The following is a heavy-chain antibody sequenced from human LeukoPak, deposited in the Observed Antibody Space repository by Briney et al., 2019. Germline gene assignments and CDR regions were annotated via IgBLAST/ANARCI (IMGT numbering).Heavy chain of an antibody. V-gene: IGHV4-4*02. CDR2: IYLYGTT. CDR1: IGSISSSKW. CDR3: ARQKWEQQGRDYYFNGLDV. D-gene: IGHD1/OR15-1a*01. Sequence: SETLSLTCSVSIGSISSSKWWSWVRQSPVKGLEWIGEIYLYGTTNYNPSFTSRVTMSVDRSRNQFSLKLTSVTAADTAVYYCARQKWEQQGRDYYFNGLDVWGPWTTVIVSS. J-gene: IGHJ6*02.